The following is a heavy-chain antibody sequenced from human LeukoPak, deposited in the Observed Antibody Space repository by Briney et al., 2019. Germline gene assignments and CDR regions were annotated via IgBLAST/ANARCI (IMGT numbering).Heavy chain of an antibody. CDR3: ARVPELAHFDY. V-gene: IGHV1-2*02. D-gene: IGHD1-14*01. Sequence: ASVKVSCKASGYTFIDYYIHWVRQAPGEGLEWMGWINPNSGGTNYAQKFQGSVTMTRDTSISTAYMDLRSLRSDDTAVYYCARVPELAHFDYWGQGTLVTVSS. J-gene: IGHJ4*02. CDR1: GYTFIDYY. CDR2: INPNSGGT.